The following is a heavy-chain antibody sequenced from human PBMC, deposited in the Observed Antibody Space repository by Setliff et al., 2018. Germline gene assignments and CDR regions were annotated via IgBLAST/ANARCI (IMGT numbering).Heavy chain of an antibody. V-gene: IGHV1-18*01. CDR2: ISSYNGKT. CDR1: GYSLSAYV. Sequence: ASVKVSCKASGYSLSAYVMHWVRQAPGQRLEWMGWISSYNGKTNYAQKLQGRVTMTTDTSTSTAYMELRSLRSDDTAVYYCARDLDYQYYYETSGRDAFDIWGLGAMVTVSS. CDR3: ARDLDYQYYYETSGRDAFDI. D-gene: IGHD3-22*01. J-gene: IGHJ3*02.